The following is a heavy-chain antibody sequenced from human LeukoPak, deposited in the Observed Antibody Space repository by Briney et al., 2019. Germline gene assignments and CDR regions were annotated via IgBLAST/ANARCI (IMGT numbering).Heavy chain of an antibody. CDR3: ARAAEYSSGWYLFDY. D-gene: IGHD6-19*01. Sequence: PSETLSLTCTVSGGSISNYYWTWIRQPAGEGLEWIGRIYSSGGTNYNPSLKTRVTMSVDTSENQFSLKLSSVTAADTAMYYCARAAEYSSGWYLFDYWGQGILVTVSA. CDR2: IYSSGGT. CDR1: GGSISNYY. J-gene: IGHJ4*02. V-gene: IGHV4-4*07.